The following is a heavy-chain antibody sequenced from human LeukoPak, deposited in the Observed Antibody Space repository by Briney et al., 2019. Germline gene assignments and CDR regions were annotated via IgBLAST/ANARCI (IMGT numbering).Heavy chain of an antibody. J-gene: IGHJ3*02. CDR3: ARPNLGLDAFDI. Sequence: ASQTLSLTCTVSGGSISSGSYYWGWIRQPPGKGLEWIGSIYHSGSTYYNPSLKSRVTISVDTSKNQFSLKLSSVTAADTAVYYCARPNLGLDAFDIWGQGTMVTVSS. CDR2: IYHSGST. D-gene: IGHD7-27*01. V-gene: IGHV4-39*07. CDR1: GGSISSGSYY.